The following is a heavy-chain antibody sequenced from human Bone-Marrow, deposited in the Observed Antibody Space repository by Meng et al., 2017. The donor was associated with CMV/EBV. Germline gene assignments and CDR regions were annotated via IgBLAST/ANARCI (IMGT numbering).Heavy chain of an antibody. CDR2: ISAYNGNT. D-gene: IGHD2-15*01. Sequence: ASVKVSCKASGYTFTSHGISWVRQAPGQGLEWMGGISAYNGNTNYAQKLQGRVTMTTDTSTSTAYMDLSSLRSDDTAVYYCSRGPTDSVSNWGQGTLVTVSS. CDR1: GYTFTSHG. V-gene: IGHV1-18*01. CDR3: SRGPTDSVSN. J-gene: IGHJ4*02.